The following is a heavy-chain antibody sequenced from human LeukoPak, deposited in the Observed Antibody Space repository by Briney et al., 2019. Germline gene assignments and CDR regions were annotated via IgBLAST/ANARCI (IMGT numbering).Heavy chain of an antibody. D-gene: IGHD3-22*01. CDR1: GGSFSGYY. V-gene: IGHV4-34*01. J-gene: IGHJ4*02. CDR2: INHSGST. Sequence: SETLSLTCAVYGGSFSGYYWSWMRQPPGKGLEWIGEINHSGSTNYNPSLKSRVTISVDTSKNQFSLELTSVTAADAAVYYCARGRYYDSSGYYLDYWGQGTLVTVSS. CDR3: ARGRYYDSSGYYLDY.